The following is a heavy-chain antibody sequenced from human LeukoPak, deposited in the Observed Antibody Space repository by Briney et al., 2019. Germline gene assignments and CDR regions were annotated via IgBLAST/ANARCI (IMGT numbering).Heavy chain of an antibody. CDR2: ISGSSNTI. CDR3: ARVLQTLGGVSFDY. J-gene: IGHJ4*02. Sequence: GGSLRLSCAASGFTFSSYAMNWVRQGPGTGLEWVSYISGSSNTIYYADSVKGRFTISRDNAKNSLYLQMNSLRAEDTAVYYCARVLQTLGGVSFDYWGQGTLVTVS. V-gene: IGHV3-48*01. D-gene: IGHD5/OR15-5a*01. CDR1: GFTFSSYA.